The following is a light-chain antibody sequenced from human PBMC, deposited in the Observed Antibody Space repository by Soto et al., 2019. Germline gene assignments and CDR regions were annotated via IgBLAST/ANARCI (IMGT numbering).Light chain of an antibody. J-gene: IGKJ5*01. V-gene: IGKV3-11*01. Sequence: EIVMTQSPGTLSLSPGDTATLSCRASQSLGSDLAWYQQKPGQAPGLLIYDASNRATGIPARFSGSGSGTDFTLTISSLEPEDFAVYYCQQRSNWRTFGQGTRLEIK. CDR1: QSLGSD. CDR3: QQRSNWRT. CDR2: DAS.